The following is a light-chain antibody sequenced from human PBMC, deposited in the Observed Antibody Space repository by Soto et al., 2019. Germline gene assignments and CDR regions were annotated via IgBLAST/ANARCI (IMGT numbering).Light chain of an antibody. J-gene: IGKJ1*01. Sequence: DIQITHSPSTLSGLVAARVTITCRDSQTISSWLAWHQQKPGKGPMLLIYEAPTVKSGVPGRFSGSGSGTEFTLTIRSLQPDDFATYYCQHYNSYSETFGQGATV. V-gene: IGKV1-5*03. CDR2: EAP. CDR1: QTISSW. CDR3: QHYNSYSET.